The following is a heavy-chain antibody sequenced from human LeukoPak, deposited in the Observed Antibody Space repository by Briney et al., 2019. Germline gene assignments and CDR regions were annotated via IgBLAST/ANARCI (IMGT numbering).Heavy chain of an antibody. Sequence: PGGSLRLSFTASGFTFGDYAMSWFRQAPGKGLEWVGFIRSKAYGGTTEYAASVKGRFTISKDDSKSIAYLQMNSLKTEDTAVYYCTRDPDIVVVGSEGMDVWGQGTTVTVSS. J-gene: IGHJ6*02. CDR2: IRSKAYGGTT. CDR3: TRDPDIVVVGSEGMDV. D-gene: IGHD2-15*01. V-gene: IGHV3-49*03. CDR1: GFTFGDYA.